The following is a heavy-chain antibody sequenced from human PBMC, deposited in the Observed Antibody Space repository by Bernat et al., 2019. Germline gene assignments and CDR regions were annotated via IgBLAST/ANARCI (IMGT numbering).Heavy chain of an antibody. J-gene: IGHJ4*02. Sequence: EVQLVESGGGLVQPGGSLRLSCEASGFTFSDHGMSWVRQAPGKGLEWVSAITSGGSTYRADSVKGRFTISRDNSKNTLYLQMNSLRPEDTAVYYCAKSGSGNFFDYWGQGTLVTVSS. CDR2: ITSGGST. V-gene: IGHV3-23*04. CDR3: AKSGSGNFFDY. D-gene: IGHD3-10*01. CDR1: GFTFSDHG.